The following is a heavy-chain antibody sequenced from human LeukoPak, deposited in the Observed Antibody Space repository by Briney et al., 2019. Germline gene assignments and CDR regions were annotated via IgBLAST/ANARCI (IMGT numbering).Heavy chain of an antibody. V-gene: IGHV1-69*05. CDR2: IIPIFGTA. Sequence: SVKVPCKASGGTFSSYAISWVRQAPGQGLEWMGGIIPIFGTANYAQKFQGRVTITTDESTSTAYMELSSLRSEDTAVYHCAIVTFYYDSSGYPNWFDPWGQGTLVTVSS. D-gene: IGHD3-22*01. J-gene: IGHJ5*02. CDR1: GGTFSSYA. CDR3: AIVTFYYDSSGYPNWFDP.